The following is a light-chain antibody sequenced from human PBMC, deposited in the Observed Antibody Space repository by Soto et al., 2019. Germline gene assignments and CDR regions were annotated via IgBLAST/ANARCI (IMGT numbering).Light chain of an antibody. CDR1: QSISAW. CDR3: QQYNSYWT. CDR2: KAS. J-gene: IGKJ1*01. V-gene: IGKV1-5*03. Sequence: DIQMTQSPSTLSASVGDRVTITCRASQSISAWLAWYQQKPGKAPKLLIYKASILESGVPSRFSGSGSGTEYTLTISSLQPDDVATYYCQQYNSYWTFGPGTRVEI.